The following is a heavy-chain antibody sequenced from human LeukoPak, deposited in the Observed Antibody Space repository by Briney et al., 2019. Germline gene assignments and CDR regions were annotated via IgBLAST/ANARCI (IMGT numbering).Heavy chain of an antibody. Sequence: PGGSLRLSCAASGFTFSSYWMHWVRHAPGKGLVWVSRINGDGSSTSYADSVEGRFTISRDNAKNTLYLQLNSLRAEDTAVYYCARDRGENYYGSGRHDYWGQGTLVTVSS. J-gene: IGHJ4*02. CDR2: INGDGSST. D-gene: IGHD3-10*01. V-gene: IGHV3-74*01. CDR1: GFTFSSYW. CDR3: ARDRGENYYGSGRHDY.